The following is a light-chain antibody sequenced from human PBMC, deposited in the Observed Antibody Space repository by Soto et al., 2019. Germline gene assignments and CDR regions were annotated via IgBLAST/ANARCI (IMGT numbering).Light chain of an antibody. J-gene: IGKJ1*01. CDR3: QQNSSWPPWT. V-gene: IGKV3-15*01. Sequence: EIVMTQSPATLSVSPGERATLSCRASESVISNLAWYQQKPGQAPRLLIYGASARATAIPARFSGTGSVTEFTLTISGLQSEDFAVYFCQQNSSWPPWTFGQGTKVEIK. CDR2: GAS. CDR1: ESVISN.